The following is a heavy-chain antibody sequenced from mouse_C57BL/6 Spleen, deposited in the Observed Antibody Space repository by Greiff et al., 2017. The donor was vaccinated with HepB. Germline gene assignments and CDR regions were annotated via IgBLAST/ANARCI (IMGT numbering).Heavy chain of an antibody. V-gene: IGHV1-81*01. Sequence: QVQLQQSGAELARPGASVKLSCKASGYTFTSYGISWVKQRTGQGLEWIGEIYPRSGNTYYNEKFKGKATLTADKSSSTAYMELRSLTSEDSAVYFCARGAGIAYWGQGTLVTVSA. J-gene: IGHJ3*01. CDR2: IYPRSGNT. CDR1: GYTFTSYG. D-gene: IGHD4-1*01. CDR3: ARGAGIAY.